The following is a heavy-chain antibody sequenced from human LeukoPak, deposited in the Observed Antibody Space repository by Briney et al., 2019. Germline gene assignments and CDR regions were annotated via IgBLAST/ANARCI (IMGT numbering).Heavy chain of an antibody. CDR3: ARASCSSCPPNY. CDR1: GFTFSNYW. Sequence: PGGSLRLSCAASGFTFSNYWMSWVRQAPGKGLEWVANIKQDGSEKYYVDSVNGRFTISRDNAKNSLYLQMNSLRVEDTAVYYCARASCSSCPPNYWGQGTLVTVSS. V-gene: IGHV3-7*01. J-gene: IGHJ4*02. CDR2: IKQDGSEK. D-gene: IGHD6-13*01.